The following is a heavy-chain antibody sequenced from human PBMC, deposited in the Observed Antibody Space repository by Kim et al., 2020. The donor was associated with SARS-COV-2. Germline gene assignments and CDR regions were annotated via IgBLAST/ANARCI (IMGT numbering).Heavy chain of an antibody. J-gene: IGHJ6*02. CDR3: AKDLGNYGNDYYGMDV. CDR2: ISYDGSNK. V-gene: IGHV3-30*18. Sequence: GGSLRLSCAVFRFTFSSYGMHWVRQAPGKGLEWVAVISYDGSNKYFSDSVKGRFTISRDNSKNTLYLQMNSLRAEDTALYYCAKDLGNYGNDYYGMDVWGQGTTVTVSS. D-gene: IGHD4-4*01. CDR1: RFTFSSYG.